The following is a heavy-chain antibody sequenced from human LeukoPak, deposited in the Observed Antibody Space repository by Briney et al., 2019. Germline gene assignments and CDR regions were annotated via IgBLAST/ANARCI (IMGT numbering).Heavy chain of an antibody. CDR2: IYSGGST. CDR3: ARAVNDYGDYAYGY. CDR1: GFTVSSNY. J-gene: IGHJ4*02. V-gene: IGHV3-66*01. D-gene: IGHD4-17*01. Sequence: GGSLRLSCAASGFTVSSNYMSWVRQAPGKGLEWVSVIYSGGSTYYADSVKGRFTISRDNSKNTLYLQMNSLRAEDTAVYYCARAVNDYGDYAYGYWGQGTLVTVSS.